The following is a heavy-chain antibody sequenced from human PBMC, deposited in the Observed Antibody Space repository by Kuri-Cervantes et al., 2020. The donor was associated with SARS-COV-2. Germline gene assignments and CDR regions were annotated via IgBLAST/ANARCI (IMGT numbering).Heavy chain of an antibody. CDR3: ARQNLVTWAEGFWFDP. Sequence: GSLRLSCAVYGGSFSGYYWSWIRQPPGKGLEWIGEINHSGSTNYNPSLKSRVTISVDTSKNQFSLRLSSVTAADTAVFYCARQNLVTWAEGFWFDPWGQGILVTVSS. J-gene: IGHJ5*01. D-gene: IGHD2-21*02. CDR2: INHSGST. CDR1: GGSFSGYY. V-gene: IGHV4-34*01.